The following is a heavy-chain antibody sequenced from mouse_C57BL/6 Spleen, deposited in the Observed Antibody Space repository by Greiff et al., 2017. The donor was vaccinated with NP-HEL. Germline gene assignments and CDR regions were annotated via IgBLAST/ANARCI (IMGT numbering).Heavy chain of an antibody. Sequence: QVQLKESGPELVKPGASVKISCKASGYAFSSSWMNWVKQRPGKGLEWIGRIYPGDGDTNYNGKFKGKATLTADKSSSTAYMQLSSLTSEDSAVYFCARSYDYDVGYAMDYWGQGTSVTVSS. J-gene: IGHJ4*01. CDR3: ARSYDYDVGYAMDY. D-gene: IGHD2-4*01. CDR1: GYAFSSSW. CDR2: IYPGDGDT. V-gene: IGHV1-82*01.